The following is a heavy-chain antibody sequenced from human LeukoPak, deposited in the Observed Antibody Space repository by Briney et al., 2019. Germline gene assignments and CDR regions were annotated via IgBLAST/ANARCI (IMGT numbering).Heavy chain of an antibody. CDR3: ARKVFRVVPPSANRFDP. CDR1: GGSIRSSYYY. V-gene: IGHV4-39*01. D-gene: IGHD2-15*01. J-gene: IGHJ5*02. Sequence: PSETLSLTCTVSGGSIRSSYYYWGWIRQPPGKGLEWIGSIYDSGSTYYNPSLKSRVTISVDTSKNQFSLKLSSVTAADTAVYYCARKVFRVVPPSANRFDPWGQGTLVTVSS. CDR2: IYDSGST.